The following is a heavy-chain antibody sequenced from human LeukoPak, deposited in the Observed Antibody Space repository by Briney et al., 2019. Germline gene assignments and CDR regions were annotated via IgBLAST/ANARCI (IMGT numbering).Heavy chain of an antibody. CDR1: GYTLTELS. Sequence: ASVKVSCKVSGYTLTELSMHWVRQAPGKGLEWMGGFDPEDGETIYAQKFQGRVTMTEDTSTDTAYMELSSLRSEDTAVYYCARPSTTYYSDSSGYYLFDYWGQGTLVTVSS. J-gene: IGHJ4*02. V-gene: IGHV1-24*01. D-gene: IGHD3-22*01. CDR3: ARPSTTYYSDSSGYYLFDY. CDR2: FDPEDGET.